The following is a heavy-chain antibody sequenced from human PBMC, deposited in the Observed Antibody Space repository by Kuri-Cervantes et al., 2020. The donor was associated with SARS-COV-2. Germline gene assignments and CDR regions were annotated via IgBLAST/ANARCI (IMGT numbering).Heavy chain of an antibody. CDR3: AKDGVGSGYPDLKYMDV. J-gene: IGHJ6*03. V-gene: IGHV1-18*01. D-gene: IGHD3-3*01. CDR2: ISAYNGNT. CDR1: GYTFTSYG. Sequence: ASVKVSCKASGYTFTSYGISWVRQAPGQGLEWMGWISAYNGNTNYAQKLQGRVTMTTDTSTGTAYMELRSLRGEDTAVYYCAKDGVGSGYPDLKYMDVWGRGTTVTVSS.